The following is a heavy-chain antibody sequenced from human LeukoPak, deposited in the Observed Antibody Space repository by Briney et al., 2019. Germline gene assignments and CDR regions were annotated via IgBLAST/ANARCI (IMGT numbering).Heavy chain of an antibody. Sequence: GGSLRLSCAASGFTFSSYAMSWVRQAPGKGLEWVSAISGSGGSTYYADSVKGRFTISRDNSKDTLYLQMNSLRAEDTAIYYCTNSHLMAFKATAVQYHFDYWGQGILVTVSS. D-gene: IGHD6-13*01. J-gene: IGHJ4*02. V-gene: IGHV3-23*01. CDR3: TNSHLMAFKATAVQYHFDY. CDR2: ISGSGGST. CDR1: GFTFSSYA.